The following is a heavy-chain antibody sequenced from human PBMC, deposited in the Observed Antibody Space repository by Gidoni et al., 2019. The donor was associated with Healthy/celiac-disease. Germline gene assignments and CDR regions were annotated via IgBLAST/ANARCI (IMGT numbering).Heavy chain of an antibody. CDR3: ARLVGMGRTTSGAGWFDP. CDR2: IYPGDSDT. D-gene: IGHD3-10*01. J-gene: IGHJ5*02. Sequence: EVQLVQSGAEVKKPGESLKISCKGSGYSFTSYWIGWVRQMPGNGLEWMGIIYPGDSDTGYSPSFQGQVTISADKSISTAYLQWSSLKASDTAMYYCARLVGMGRTTSGAGWFDPWGQGTLVTVSS. V-gene: IGHV5-51*01. CDR1: GYSFTSYW.